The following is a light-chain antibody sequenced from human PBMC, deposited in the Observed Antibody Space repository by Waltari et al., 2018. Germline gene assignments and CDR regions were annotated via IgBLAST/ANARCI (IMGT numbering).Light chain of an antibody. CDR3: QQYHTFPYT. CDR2: WAS. J-gene: IGKJ2*01. Sequence: IVMTHSPDSLALSLGDLATINCKSDPSVLYSSTNKDYLAWYQQKPGQPPKLLFYWASTRASGVPDRFSGSGSGTDFSLTISRLQAEDVAVYYCQQYHTFPYTFGQGTKLEIK. CDR1: PSVLYSSTNKDY. V-gene: IGKV4-1*01.